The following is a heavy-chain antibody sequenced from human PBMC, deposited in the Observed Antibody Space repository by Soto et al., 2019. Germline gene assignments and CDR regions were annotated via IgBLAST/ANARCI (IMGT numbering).Heavy chain of an antibody. CDR2: ISGSGGST. Sequence: GGSLRLSCAASGFTFSSYAMSWVRQAPGEGLEWVSAISGSGGSTYYADSVKGRFTISRDKSKNTLYLQMNSLRAEDTAVYYCARPGWSEDVYYYGMDVWGQGTTVTVSS. V-gene: IGHV3-23*01. CDR1: GFTFSSYA. J-gene: IGHJ6*02. CDR3: ARPGWSEDVYYYGMDV. D-gene: IGHD6-19*01.